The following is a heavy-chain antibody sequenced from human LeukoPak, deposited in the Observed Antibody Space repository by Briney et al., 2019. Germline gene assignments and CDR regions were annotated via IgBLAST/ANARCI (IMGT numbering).Heavy chain of an antibody. J-gene: IGHJ4*02. CDR3: ARIHSSGWYRRVDYFDY. CDR1: GFTFSSYS. V-gene: IGHV3-48*01. Sequence: GGSLRLSCAASGFTFSSYSMNWVRQAPGKGLEWVSYISSSSSTIYYADSVKGRFTISRDNAKNSLYLQMNSLRADDTAVYYCARIHSSGWYRRVDYFDYWGQGTLVTVSS. CDR2: ISSSSSTI. D-gene: IGHD6-19*01.